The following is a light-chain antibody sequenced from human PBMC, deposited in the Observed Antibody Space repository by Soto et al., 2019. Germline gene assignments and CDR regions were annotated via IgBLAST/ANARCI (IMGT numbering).Light chain of an antibody. CDR2: EVT. V-gene: IGLV2-8*01. J-gene: IGLJ7*01. Sequence: QSALTQPPSASGSPGQSVTISCTGTSSDVGGYNFVSWYQQHAGKAPRLIIYEVTKRPSGVPDRFSGSKSGNTASLTVSGLQAEDEAEYYCSSYGGSNNFVFGTGTQLTVL. CDR3: SSYGGSNNFV. CDR1: SSDVGGYNF.